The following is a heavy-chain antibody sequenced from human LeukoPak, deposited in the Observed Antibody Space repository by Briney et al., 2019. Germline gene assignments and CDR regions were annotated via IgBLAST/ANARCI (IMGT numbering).Heavy chain of an antibody. CDR1: GGSISSYY. CDR2: IYCSGST. Sequence: PSETLSLTCTVSGGSISSYYWSWIRQPPGKGLEWIGYIYCSGSTNYNPSLKSRVTISVDTSKNQFSLKLSSVTAADTAVYYCARVKGGLRYYYYYMDVWGKGTTVTVSS. V-gene: IGHV4-59*01. D-gene: IGHD5-12*01. CDR3: ARVKGGLRYYYYYMDV. J-gene: IGHJ6*03.